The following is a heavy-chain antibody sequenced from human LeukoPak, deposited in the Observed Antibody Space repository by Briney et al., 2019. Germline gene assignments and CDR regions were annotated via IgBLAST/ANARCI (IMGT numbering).Heavy chain of an antibody. CDR2: IYYSGST. V-gene: IGHV4-59*01. Sequence: SETLSLTCTVSDGSINSFYWSWIRQPPGKGLEWIGYIYYSGSTNYNPSLKSRVTISVDTSKNQFSLNLNSVTAADTAVYYCASGYTSTWYLVLAYWGQGTLVTVSS. CDR3: ASGYTSTWYLVLAY. J-gene: IGHJ4*02. CDR1: DGSINSFY. D-gene: IGHD6-13*01.